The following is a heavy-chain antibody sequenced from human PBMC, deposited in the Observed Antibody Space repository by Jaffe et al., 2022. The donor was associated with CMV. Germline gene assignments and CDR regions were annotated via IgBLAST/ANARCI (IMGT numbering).Heavy chain of an antibody. Sequence: EVQLVESGGGLVKPGGSLRLSCAASGFTFSGFTFSWVRQAPGKGLDWVSSVSASSSDIYYADSVKGRFTISRDNAKNSLYLQMNSLRVEDTAVYYCARVPYIGIATSGMVDYWGQGTLVTVSS. J-gene: IGHJ4*02. CDR3: ARVPYIGIATSGMVDY. CDR2: VSASSSDI. V-gene: IGHV3-21*01. CDR1: GFTFSGFT. D-gene: IGHD6-13*01.